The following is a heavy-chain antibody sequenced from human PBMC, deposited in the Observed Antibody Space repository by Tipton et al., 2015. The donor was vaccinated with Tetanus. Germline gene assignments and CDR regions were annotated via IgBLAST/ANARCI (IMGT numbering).Heavy chain of an antibody. CDR1: GASISSSY. D-gene: IGHD3-22*01. V-gene: IGHV4-59*01. CDR3: AREVVNSGYYSSKYYFDY. J-gene: IGHJ4*02. Sequence: TLSLTCTVSGASISSSYWSWIRQPPGKGLEWIGSIYYNGGTNSNPSLKSRVAISVDTSRNQFSLRLTSVTAADTALYYCAREVVNSGYYSSKYYFDYWGQRTLVTVSS. CDR2: IYYNGGT.